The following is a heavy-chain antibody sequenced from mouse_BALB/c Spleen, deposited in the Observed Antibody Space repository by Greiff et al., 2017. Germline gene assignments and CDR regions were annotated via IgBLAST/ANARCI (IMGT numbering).Heavy chain of an antibody. CDR2: ISYSGST. CDR3: AREGDGGYAMDY. D-gene: IGHD3-3*01. Sequence: EVQGVESGPGLVKPSQSLSLTCTVTGYSITSDYAWNWIRQFPGNKLEWMGYISYSGSTSYNPSLKSRISITRDTSKNQFFLQLNSVTTEDTATYYCAREGDGGYAMDYWGQGTSVTVSS. CDR1: GYSITSDYA. J-gene: IGHJ4*01. V-gene: IGHV3-2*02.